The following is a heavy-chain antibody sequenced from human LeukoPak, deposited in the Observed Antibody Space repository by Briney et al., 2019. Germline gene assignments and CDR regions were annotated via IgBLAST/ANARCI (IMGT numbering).Heavy chain of an antibody. V-gene: IGHV1-2*02. CDR2: INTNSGGT. CDR1: GYTFTGYY. Sequence: ASVKVSCKASGYTFTGYYMHWVRQAPGQGLEWMGWINTNSGGTNYAQKFQGRVTMTRDTAISTAYMELSRLRSDDTAVYYCARVAPLDFNLNYGNWFDPWGQGTLVTVSS. CDR3: ARVAPLDFNLNYGNWFDP. J-gene: IGHJ5*02. D-gene: IGHD1-7*01.